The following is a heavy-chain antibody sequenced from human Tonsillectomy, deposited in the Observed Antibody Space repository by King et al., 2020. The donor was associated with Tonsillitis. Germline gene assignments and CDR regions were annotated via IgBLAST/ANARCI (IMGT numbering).Heavy chain of an antibody. Sequence: VQLVESGGGVVQPGRSLRLSCAASGFTFSSYAMHWVRQAPGKGLEWVAVIAYDGSNKYYADSVKGRFTISRDNSKNTLYLQMNSLRAEDTAVYYCARGAVYYYTASCPDCWGQGTLVTVSS. CDR1: GFTFSSYA. V-gene: IGHV3-30-3*01. CDR3: ARGAVYYYTASCPDC. CDR2: IAYDGSNK. J-gene: IGHJ4*02. D-gene: IGHD3-22*01.